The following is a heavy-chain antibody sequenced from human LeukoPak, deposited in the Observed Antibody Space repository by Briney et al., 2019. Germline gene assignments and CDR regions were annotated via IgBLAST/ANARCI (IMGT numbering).Heavy chain of an antibody. J-gene: IGHJ3*02. D-gene: IGHD3-10*01. CDR2: IKQDGSEK. CDR1: GFTFSTYW. CDR3: ARDGSGYDDAFDI. V-gene: IGHV3-7*01. Sequence: GGSLRLSCAASGFTFSTYWMTWVRQAPGKRLEWVANIKQDGSEKYYVDSVKGRFTISRDNAKNSLFLQMSSLRAEDTAVYYCARDGSGYDDAFDIWGQGTMVTVSS.